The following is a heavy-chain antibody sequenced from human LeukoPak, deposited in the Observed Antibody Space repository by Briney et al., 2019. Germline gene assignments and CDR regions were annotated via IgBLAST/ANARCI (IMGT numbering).Heavy chain of an antibody. Sequence: SETLSFTCTVSGGSISSGSYYWRWIRQPPGKGLEWIGYIYYSGSTNYNPSLKSRVTISVDTSKNQFSLKLTSVTAADTAVYYCARTTEGGYTYGYYYMDVWGKGTTVTISS. CDR3: ARTTEGGYTYGYYYMDV. V-gene: IGHV4-61*01. D-gene: IGHD5-18*01. CDR2: IYYSGST. J-gene: IGHJ6*03. CDR1: GGSISSGSYY.